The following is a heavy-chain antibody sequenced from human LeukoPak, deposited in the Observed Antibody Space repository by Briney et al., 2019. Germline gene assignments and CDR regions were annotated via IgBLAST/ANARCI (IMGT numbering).Heavy chain of an antibody. J-gene: IGHJ4*02. D-gene: IGHD3-10*01. CDR3: AKDRRFGDFFDY. CDR1: GFTVSSNY. CDR2: IYSGGST. Sequence: GGSLRLSCAASGFTVSSNYMSWVRQAPGKGLEWVSIIYSGGSTFYADSVKGRFTISRDNSKNTLYLQMNSLRAEDTAVYYCAKDRRFGDFFDYWGQGTLVTVSS. V-gene: IGHV3-53*01.